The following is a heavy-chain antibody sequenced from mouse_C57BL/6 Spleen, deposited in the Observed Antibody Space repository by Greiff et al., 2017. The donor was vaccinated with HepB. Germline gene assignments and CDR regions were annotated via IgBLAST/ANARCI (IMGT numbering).Heavy chain of an antibody. J-gene: IGHJ2*01. Sequence: EVKLVESEGGLVQPGSSMKLSCTASGFTFSDYYMAWVRQVPEKGLEWVANINYDGSSTYYLDSLKSRFIISRDNAKNILYLQMSSLKSEDTATYYCARRYYGSFDYWGQGTTLTVSS. CDR2: INYDGSST. CDR1: GFTFSDYY. CDR3: ARRYYGSFDY. V-gene: IGHV5-16*01. D-gene: IGHD1-1*01.